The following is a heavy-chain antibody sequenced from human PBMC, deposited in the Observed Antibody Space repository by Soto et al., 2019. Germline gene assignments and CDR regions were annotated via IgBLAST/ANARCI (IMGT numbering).Heavy chain of an antibody. CDR1: GFTFSSYG. Sequence: QVQLVESGGGVVQPGRSLRLSCAASGFTFSSYGMHWVRQAPGKGLEWGAVIWYDGSNKYYADSVKGRFTISRDNSKNTLYLQMNSLRAEDTAVYYCARDRGYSSSWYGGGNWFDPWGQGTLVTVSS. CDR3: ARDRGYSSSWYGGGNWFDP. J-gene: IGHJ5*02. V-gene: IGHV3-33*01. D-gene: IGHD6-13*01. CDR2: IWYDGSNK.